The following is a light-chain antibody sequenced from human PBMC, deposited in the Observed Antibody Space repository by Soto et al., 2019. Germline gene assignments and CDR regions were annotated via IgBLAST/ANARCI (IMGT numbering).Light chain of an antibody. Sequence: QSALTKPASVSGSPGQSITISCTGTISDVGSYNVVSWYQQHPGRAPKLMIYEGSKRPSGVSTRFSGSKSGNTASLTISGLQAEDEADYYCCSYAGGYVFGTGTKVTVL. V-gene: IGLV2-23*01. CDR1: ISDVGSYNV. CDR3: CSYAGGYV. J-gene: IGLJ1*01. CDR2: EGS.